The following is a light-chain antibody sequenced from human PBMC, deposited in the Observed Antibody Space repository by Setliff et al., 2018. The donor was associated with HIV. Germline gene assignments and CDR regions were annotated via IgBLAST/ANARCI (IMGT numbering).Light chain of an antibody. V-gene: IGLV2-14*03. CDR3: SSYTSNNSGV. J-gene: IGLJ1*01. Sequence: QSALTQPASVSGSPGQSITISCTGTSSDVGGYNYVSWYQQHPGKAPKLMIYDVTNRPSGVSNRFSGSNSGNTASLTISGLQAEDEADYYCSSYTSNNSGVFGTGTKVTVL. CDR2: DVT. CDR1: SSDVGGYNY.